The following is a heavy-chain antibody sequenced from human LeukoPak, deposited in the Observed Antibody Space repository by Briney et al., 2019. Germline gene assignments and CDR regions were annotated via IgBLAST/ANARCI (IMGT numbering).Heavy chain of an antibody. V-gene: IGHV3-21*01. Sequence: GGSLRLSCAASGFTFSSYDMHWVRQATGKGLEWVSAISSGSSYIYYADSVKGRFTISRDNAKSSLYLQMNSLRAEDTAVYYCAELGITMIGGVWGKGTTVTISS. J-gene: IGHJ6*04. D-gene: IGHD3-10*02. CDR1: GFTFSSYD. CDR2: ISSGSSYI. CDR3: AELGITMIGGV.